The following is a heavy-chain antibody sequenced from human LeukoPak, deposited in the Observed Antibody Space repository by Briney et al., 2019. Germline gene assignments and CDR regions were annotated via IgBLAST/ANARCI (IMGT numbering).Heavy chain of an antibody. V-gene: IGHV3-74*01. CDR1: GFTFSSYW. CDR3: ARDFYTSGSPNDY. Sequence: GGSLRLSCAASGFTFSSYWMHWVRQAPGKGLGWVSRINSDGSSTSYADSVKGRFTISRDNAKNTLYLQMNSLRGEDTAVYYCARDFYTSGSPNDYWGQGTLVTVSS. CDR2: INSDGSST. J-gene: IGHJ4*02. D-gene: IGHD3-10*01.